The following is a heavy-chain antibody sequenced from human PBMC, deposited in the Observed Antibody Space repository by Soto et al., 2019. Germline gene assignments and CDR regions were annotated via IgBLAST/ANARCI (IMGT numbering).Heavy chain of an antibody. CDR2: IDPSDTYT. D-gene: IGHD1-1*01. V-gene: IGHV5-10-1*01. CDR3: AGEMSTTESYHYRMEL. Sequence: RKALKRSCKVSGYRFTSYWISLVRQMPGKGLEWMGRIDPSDTYTNYSPSSQGHVTISADKSISTAYLQWSSLKASDTAMYYCAGEMSTTESYHYRMELWAKGSKVTV. J-gene: IGHJ6*04. CDR1: GYRFTSYW.